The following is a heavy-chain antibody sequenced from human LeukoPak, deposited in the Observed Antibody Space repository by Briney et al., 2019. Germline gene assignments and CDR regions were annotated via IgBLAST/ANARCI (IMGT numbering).Heavy chain of an antibody. CDR2: IYTSGST. CDR3: ARNSLYGDYVDY. D-gene: IGHD4-17*01. Sequence: SETLSLTCAVYGGSFSGYYWSWIRQPPGKGLEWIGRIYTSGSTNYNPSLKSRVTMSVDTSKNQFSLKLSSVTAADTAVYYCARNSLYGDYVDYWGQGTLVTVSS. V-gene: IGHV4-59*10. J-gene: IGHJ4*02. CDR1: GGSFSGYY.